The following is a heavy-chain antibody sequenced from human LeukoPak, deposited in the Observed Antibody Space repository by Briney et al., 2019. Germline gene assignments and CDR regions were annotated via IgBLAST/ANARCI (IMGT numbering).Heavy chain of an antibody. CDR1: GFSLSGYW. CDR3: ARGGYSFDY. J-gene: IGHJ4*02. D-gene: IGHD5-12*01. V-gene: IGHV3-7*01. CDR2: LHADGNEK. Sequence: GGSLRLSCAAYGFSLSGYWMSWVRQAPGKGLEWVARLHADGNEKYFVHSVKGRFTVSRGNAKNPLYLQMNSLRVEDTAVYYCARGGYSFDYLGQGTLVIVSS.